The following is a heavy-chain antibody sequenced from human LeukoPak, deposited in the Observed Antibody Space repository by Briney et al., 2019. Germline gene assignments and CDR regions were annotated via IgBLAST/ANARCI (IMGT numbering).Heavy chain of an antibody. CDR3: AKDVELWFGEGAGGLMDV. D-gene: IGHD3-10*01. CDR1: GFTFSSYA. Sequence: TGGSLRLSCAASGFTFSSYAMSWVRQAPGKGLEWVSAISGSGGSTYYADSVKGRFTISRDNSKNTLYLQMNSLRAEDTAVYYCAKDVELWFGEGAGGLMDVWGKGTTVTVSS. V-gene: IGHV3-23*01. J-gene: IGHJ6*03. CDR2: ISGSGGST.